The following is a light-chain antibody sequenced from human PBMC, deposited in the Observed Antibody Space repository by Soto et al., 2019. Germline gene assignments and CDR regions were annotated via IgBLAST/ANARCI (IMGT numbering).Light chain of an antibody. J-gene: IGLJ1*01. V-gene: IGLV2-14*01. CDR1: SSGVGGYNY. CDR2: DVN. Sequence: QSVLTQPASVSGSPGQSITLSCPGGSSGVGGYNYVSWYQQRPDEAPKLMIYDVNNRPSGVSNRFSGSKSGNTASLTISGLQAEDEADYYCSSYTSSITYVFGTGTKVTVL. CDR3: SSYTSSITYV.